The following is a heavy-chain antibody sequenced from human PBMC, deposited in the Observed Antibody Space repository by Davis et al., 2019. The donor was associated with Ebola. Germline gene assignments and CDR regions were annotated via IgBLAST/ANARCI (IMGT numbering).Heavy chain of an antibody. CDR2: ISSSSSYI. D-gene: IGHD3-10*01. CDR1: GFTFSSYS. V-gene: IGHV3-21*01. J-gene: IGHJ4*02. CDR3: ARGREALWFGELLYY. Sequence: GGSLRLSCAASGFTFSSYSMNWVRQAPGKGLEWVSSISSSSSYIYYADSVKGRFTISRDNAKNSLYLQMNSLRAEDTAVYYCARGREALWFGELLYYWGQGTLVTVSS.